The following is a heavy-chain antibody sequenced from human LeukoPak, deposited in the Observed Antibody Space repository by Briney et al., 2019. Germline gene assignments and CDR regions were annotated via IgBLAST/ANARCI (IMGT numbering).Heavy chain of an antibody. CDR2: IKQDGSEK. J-gene: IGHJ4*02. D-gene: IGHD2-8*01. V-gene: IGHV3-7*03. CDR3: AKAFGTNGYFQLPIDF. Sequence: GGSLRLSCAASGFTFSSYWMSWVRQAPGKGLEWVANIKQDGSEKYYVDSVKGRFTISRDNAKNSLYLHLNSLRAEDTALYYCAKAFGTNGYFQLPIDFWGQGTLVTVSS. CDR1: GFTFSSYW.